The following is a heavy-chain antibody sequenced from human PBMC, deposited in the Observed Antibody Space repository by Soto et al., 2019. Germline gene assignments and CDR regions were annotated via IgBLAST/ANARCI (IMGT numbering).Heavy chain of an antibody. D-gene: IGHD2-15*01. CDR2: IHSGGST. Sequence: PGGSLRLSCAASGFTVSSNFMSWVRQAPGKGLEWVSLIHSGGSTYYAESVRGRFTISRDNSKNTLYLQMNSLRAEDTAVYYCARDREYGGFDYWGQGTLVTAPQ. V-gene: IGHV3-53*01. J-gene: IGHJ4*02. CDR3: ARDREYGGFDY. CDR1: GFTVSSNF.